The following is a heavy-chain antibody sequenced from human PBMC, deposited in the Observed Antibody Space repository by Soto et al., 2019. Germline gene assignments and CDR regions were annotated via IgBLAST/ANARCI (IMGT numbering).Heavy chain of an antibody. Sequence: GASVKVSCKASGHTFTSYAMHWVRQAPGQRLEWMGWINAGNGNTKYSQKFQGRVTITRDTSASTAYMELSSLRSEDTAVYYCARDPGYSYADYWGQGTLVTVSS. CDR3: ARDPGYSYADY. J-gene: IGHJ4*02. CDR1: GHTFTSYA. D-gene: IGHD5-18*01. CDR2: INAGNGNT. V-gene: IGHV1-3*01.